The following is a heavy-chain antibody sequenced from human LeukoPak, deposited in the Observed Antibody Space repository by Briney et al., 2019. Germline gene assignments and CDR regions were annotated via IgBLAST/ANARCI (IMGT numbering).Heavy chain of an antibody. V-gene: IGHV5-51*01. D-gene: IGHD3-3*01. CDR3: ARRAIIQGTSALDF. Sequence: GESLKISCESSGYTFTHDWIGWVRQMPGKGLEWMGIIYPRDSTTRYSPAFEGQVTISVDKSITTAYLQWSSLKASDTAMYYCARRAIIQGTSALDFWGQGTVVIVSS. J-gene: IGHJ4*02. CDR2: IYPRDSTT. CDR1: GYTFTHDW.